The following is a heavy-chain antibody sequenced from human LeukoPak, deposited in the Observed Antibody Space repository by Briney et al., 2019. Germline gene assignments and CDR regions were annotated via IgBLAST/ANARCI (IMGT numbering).Heavy chain of an antibody. D-gene: IGHD6-13*01. Sequence: SETLSLTCTVSGGSISSYYWSWIRQPPGKGLEWIGYIYYSGSTNYNPSLKSRVTISVDTSKNQFSLKLSSVTAAGTAVYYCARVNGHSSNNFDYWGQGTLVTVSS. V-gene: IGHV4-59*01. J-gene: IGHJ4*02. CDR3: ARVNGHSSNNFDY. CDR1: GGSISSYY. CDR2: IYYSGST.